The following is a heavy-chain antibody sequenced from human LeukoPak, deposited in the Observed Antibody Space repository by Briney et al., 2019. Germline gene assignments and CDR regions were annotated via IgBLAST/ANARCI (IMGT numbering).Heavy chain of an antibody. Sequence: SETLSLTCTVSDGSISRSTYYWGWIRQPPGKGLEWIGEINHSGSTNYNSSLKSRVTISVDTSKNQFSLRLTSVTAADTAVYYCARQTGSGLFILPGGQGTLVTVSS. CDR2: INHSGST. D-gene: IGHD3/OR15-3a*01. J-gene: IGHJ4*02. V-gene: IGHV4-39*01. CDR3: ARQTGSGLFILP. CDR1: DGSISRSTYY.